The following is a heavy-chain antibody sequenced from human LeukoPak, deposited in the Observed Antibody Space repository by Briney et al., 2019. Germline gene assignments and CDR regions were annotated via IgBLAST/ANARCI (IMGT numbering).Heavy chain of an antibody. V-gene: IGHV1-8*01. CDR2: MNPNSGNT. D-gene: IGHD3-22*01. J-gene: IGHJ4*02. CDR3: ARVKGYYDSSGYYSVSDY. Sequence: ASVKVSCKASGYTFTSYDINWVRQATGQGLEWMGWMNPNSGNTGYAQKFQGRVTMTRNTSISTAYMELSSLRSEDTAVYYCARVKGYYDSSGYYSVSDYWGQGTLVTVSS. CDR1: GYTFTSYD.